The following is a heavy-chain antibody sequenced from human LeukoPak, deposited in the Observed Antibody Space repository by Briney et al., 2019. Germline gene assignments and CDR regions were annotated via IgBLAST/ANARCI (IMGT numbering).Heavy chain of an antibody. CDR2: ISGSGGST. CDR3: AKDHSYYDSSGSHWFDP. Sequence: GGSLRLSCAASGFTFNIYSMNWVRQAPGKGLEWVSAISGSGGSTYYADSVKGRFTISRDNSKNTLYLQMNSLRAEDTAVYYCAKDHSYYDSSGSHWFDPWGQGTLVTVSS. V-gene: IGHV3-23*01. J-gene: IGHJ5*02. D-gene: IGHD3-22*01. CDR1: GFTFNIYS.